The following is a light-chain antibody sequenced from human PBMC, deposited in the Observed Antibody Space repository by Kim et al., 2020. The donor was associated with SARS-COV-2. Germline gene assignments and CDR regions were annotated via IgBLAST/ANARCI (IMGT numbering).Light chain of an antibody. CDR1: QSISSW. V-gene: IGKV1-5*03. CDR3: QHYSSYWG. Sequence: DIQITLSPSTQSASLGDRVTITCRASQSISSWLAWYQQKPGKAPKLLIYKAASLESGVPLRFSGTGSGTEIILTISSLQPGDFATYSWQHYSSYWGFGQGTKVDIK. CDR2: KAA. J-gene: IGKJ1*01.